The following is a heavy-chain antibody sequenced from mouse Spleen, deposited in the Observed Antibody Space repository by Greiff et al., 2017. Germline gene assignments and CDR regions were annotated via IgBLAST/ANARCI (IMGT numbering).Heavy chain of an antibody. Sequence: DVQLQESGGGLVKLGGSLKLSCAASGFTFSSYAMSWVRQTPEKRLEWVATISSGGGNTYYPDSVKGRFTISRDNAKNTLYLQMSSLKSEDTAMYYCARQAGYYFDYWGQGTTPTVSS. CDR2: ISSGGGNT. V-gene: IGHV5-9-3*01. CDR1: GFTFSSYA. J-gene: IGHJ2*01. D-gene: IGHD2-2*01. CDR3: ARQAGYYFDY.